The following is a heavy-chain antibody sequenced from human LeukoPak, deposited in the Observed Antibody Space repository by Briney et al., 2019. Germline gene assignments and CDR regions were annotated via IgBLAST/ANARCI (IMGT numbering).Heavy chain of an antibody. CDR2: IYYSGST. D-gene: IGHD5-18*01. CDR1: GGSISSYY. J-gene: IGHJ4*02. V-gene: IGHV4-59*08. Sequence: SETLSLTCTVSGGSISSYYWSWIRQPPGKGLEWIGYIYYSGSTNYNPSLKSRVTISVDTSKNQFSLKLSSVTAADTAVYYCASLLTAEGGYFDYWGQGTLVTVSS. CDR3: ASLLTAEGGYFDY.